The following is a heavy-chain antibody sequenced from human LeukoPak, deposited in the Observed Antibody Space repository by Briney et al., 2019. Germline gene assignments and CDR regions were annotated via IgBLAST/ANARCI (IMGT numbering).Heavy chain of an antibody. D-gene: IGHD2-15*01. Sequence: GGPLRLSCAASGFTFDDNGMHWVRQAPGKRLEWVSPISGGGGSTYYAYAVKGRSTISRNNRKHSLYLKMNSVRTEETALYYCEKEIVVGRVVVVAAPLDYWGQGTLVTVSS. CDR2: ISGGGGST. CDR3: EKEIVVGRVVVVAAPLDY. J-gene: IGHJ4*02. CDR1: GFTFDDNG. V-gene: IGHV3-43*02.